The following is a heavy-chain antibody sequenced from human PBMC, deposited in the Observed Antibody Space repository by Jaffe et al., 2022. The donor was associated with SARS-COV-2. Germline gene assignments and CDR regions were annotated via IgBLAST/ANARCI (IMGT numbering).Heavy chain of an antibody. D-gene: IGHD3-10*01. Sequence: EVQLVESGGGLVQPGRSLRLSCAASGFTFDDYAMHWVRQAPGKGLEWVSGISWNSGSIGYADSVKGRFTISRDNAKNSLYLQMNSLRAEDTALYYCAKARFGFGELLYGGLFDYWGQGTLVTVSS. CDR1: GFTFDDYA. J-gene: IGHJ4*02. V-gene: IGHV3-9*01. CDR3: AKARFGFGELLYGGLFDY. CDR2: ISWNSGSI.